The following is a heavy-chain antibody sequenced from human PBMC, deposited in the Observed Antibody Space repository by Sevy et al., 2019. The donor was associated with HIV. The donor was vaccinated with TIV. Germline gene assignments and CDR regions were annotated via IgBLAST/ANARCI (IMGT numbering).Heavy chain of an antibody. CDR3: ARRVLGDFTQTYDY. Sequence: TLSLTCTVSDDSITSSSYYWDWIRQPPGKGLAWIGSIDYSRTTYYNSPLKSRVTISVDSSKKQFSLRLTSVTAADTAVYYCARRVLGDFTQTYDYWGQGALVTVSS. CDR2: IDYSRTT. J-gene: IGHJ4*02. V-gene: IGHV4-39*01. CDR1: DDSITSSSYY. D-gene: IGHD2-21*02.